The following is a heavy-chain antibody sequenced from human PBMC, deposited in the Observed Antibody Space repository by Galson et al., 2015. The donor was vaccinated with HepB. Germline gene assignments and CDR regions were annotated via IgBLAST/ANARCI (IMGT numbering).Heavy chain of an antibody. V-gene: IGHV3-23*01. CDR3: AVRHTFGGVIVGDY. CDR1: GFTFSSYA. Sequence: SLRLSCAASGFTFSSYAMSWVRQAPGKGLEWVSAISGSGGSTYYADSVKGRFTISRDNSKNTLYLQMNSLRAEDTAVYYCAVRHTFGGVIVGDYWGQGTLVTVSS. J-gene: IGHJ4*02. CDR2: ISGSGGST. D-gene: IGHD3-16*02.